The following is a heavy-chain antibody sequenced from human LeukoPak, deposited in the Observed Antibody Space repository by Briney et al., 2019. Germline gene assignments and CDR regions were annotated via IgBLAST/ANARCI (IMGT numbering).Heavy chain of an antibody. CDR2: IYIGGST. CDR1: GFTVSSNY. J-gene: IGHJ3*02. CDR3: ARAGTLDFDI. D-gene: IGHD3-10*01. Sequence: GGSLRLSCAASGFTVSSNYMSWVRQAPGKGLEWVSVIYIGGSTYYAASVKGRFTISRDNSKSTLFLQMNNLRAEDTAVYYCARAGTLDFDIWGQGTMVTVSS. V-gene: IGHV3-66*02.